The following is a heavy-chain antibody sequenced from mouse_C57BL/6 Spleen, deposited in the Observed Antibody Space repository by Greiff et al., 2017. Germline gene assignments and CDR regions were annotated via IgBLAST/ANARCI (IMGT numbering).Heavy chain of an antibody. CDR1: GYTFTSYW. Sequence: QVQLQQPGAELVMPGASVKLSCKASGYTFTSYWMHWVKQWPGQGLEWIGEIDPSDSYTNYNQKFKGKSTLTVDKSSSTAYMQLSSLTSEDSAVYYCARGGYYYGSSSYYFDYWGQGTTLTVSS. D-gene: IGHD1-1*01. V-gene: IGHV1-69*01. CDR2: IDPSDSYT. J-gene: IGHJ2*01. CDR3: ARGGYYYGSSSYYFDY.